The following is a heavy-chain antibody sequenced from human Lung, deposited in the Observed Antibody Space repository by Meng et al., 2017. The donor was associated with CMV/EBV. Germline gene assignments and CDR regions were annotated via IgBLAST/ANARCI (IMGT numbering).Heavy chain of an antibody. J-gene: IGHJ4*02. D-gene: IGHD1-26*01. CDR3: ARDWGGSDDY. Sequence: GESLKISCAASGFTLSRYWMHWVRQAPGKGLVWVSRINEYGSRTDYADSVKGRFTIFRDNAKNTLYLQMDSLRAEDNAVYYCARDWGGSDDYWGQGTVVTVSS. V-gene: IGHV3-74*01. CDR2: INEYGSRT. CDR1: GFTLSRYW.